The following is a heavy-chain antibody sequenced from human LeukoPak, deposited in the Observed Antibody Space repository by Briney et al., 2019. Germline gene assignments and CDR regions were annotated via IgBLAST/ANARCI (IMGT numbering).Heavy chain of an antibody. V-gene: IGHV3-7*01. J-gene: IGHJ4*02. D-gene: IGHD3-9*01. CDR2: IKQDGSEK. Sequence: GGSLRLSCAASGFTFSSYWMSWVRQAPGKGLEWVANIKQDGSEKYYVDSVKGRFTISRDNAKNSLYLQMNSLRAEDTAVYYCAREPTYYDILTGYYRSKSFDYWGQGTLVTVSS. CDR1: GFTFSSYW. CDR3: AREPTYYDILTGYYRSKSFDY.